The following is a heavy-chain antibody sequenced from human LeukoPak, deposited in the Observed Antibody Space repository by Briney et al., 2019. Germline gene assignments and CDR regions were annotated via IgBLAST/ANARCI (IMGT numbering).Heavy chain of an antibody. V-gene: IGHV3-48*04. CDR3: AELGITMIGGV. CDR2: ISSSGSTI. D-gene: IGHD3-10*02. CDR1: GFSFSSYS. J-gene: IGHJ6*04. Sequence: GGSLRLSCAASGFSFSSYSMNWVRQAPGKGLEWVSYISSSGSTIYYADSVKGRFTISRDNAKNSLYLQMNSLRAEDTAVYYCAELGITMIGGVWGKGTTVTISS.